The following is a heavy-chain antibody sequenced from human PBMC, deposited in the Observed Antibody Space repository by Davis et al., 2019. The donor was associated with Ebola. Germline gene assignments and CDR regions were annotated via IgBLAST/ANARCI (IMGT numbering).Heavy chain of an antibody. CDR1: GYTFTYRY. V-gene: IGHV1-45*02. J-gene: IGHJ6*04. CDR2: ITPFNGNT. CDR3: ASSQGIAARRNYYYYGMDV. D-gene: IGHD6-6*01. Sequence: SVTVSCKASGYTFTYRYLHWVRQAPGQALEWMGWITPFNGNTNYAQKFQDRVTITRDRSMSTAYMELSSLRSEDTAMYYCASSQGIAARRNYYYYGMDVWGKGTTVTVSS.